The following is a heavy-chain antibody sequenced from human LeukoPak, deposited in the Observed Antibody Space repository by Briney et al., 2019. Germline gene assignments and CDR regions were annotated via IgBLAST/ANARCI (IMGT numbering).Heavy chain of an antibody. CDR1: GYTSTGYY. D-gene: IGHD1-14*01. Sequence: ASVKVPCKASGYTSTGYYMHWQRHAPGQGLEWMGRINPNSGGTNYAQKFQGRVTMTRDTSISTAYMELSRLRSDDTAVYYCARDKRYTFDYGGQGTLVTVSS. CDR2: INPNSGGT. V-gene: IGHV1-2*06. CDR3: ARDKRYTFDY. J-gene: IGHJ4*02.